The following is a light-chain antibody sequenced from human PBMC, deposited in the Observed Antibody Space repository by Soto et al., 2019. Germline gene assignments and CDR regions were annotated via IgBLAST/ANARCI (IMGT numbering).Light chain of an antibody. J-gene: IGKJ4*01. CDR1: QSISTN. CDR3: QQYNNWSPLT. CDR2: DAS. V-gene: IGKV3-15*01. Sequence: EIVMTQSPATVSVSPGERATLSCRASQSISTNVAWYQQKPGQALRLLIYDASTRATGISSRFRGSGSGTAFILTISSLQSEDFAIYYCQQYNNWSPLTFGGGTKVEI.